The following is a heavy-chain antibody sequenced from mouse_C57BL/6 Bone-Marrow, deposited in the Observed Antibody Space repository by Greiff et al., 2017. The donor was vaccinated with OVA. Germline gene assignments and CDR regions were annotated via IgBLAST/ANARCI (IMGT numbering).Heavy chain of an antibody. J-gene: IGHJ2*01. V-gene: IGHV1-59*01. Sequence: QVQLQQPGAELVRPGTSVKLSCKASGYTFTSYWMHWVKQRPGQGLEWIGVIDPSDSYTNYNQKFKGKATLTVDTSSSTAYMQLSSLTSEDSAVYYCATFLWLRRGLDYWGQGTTLTVSS. CDR1: GYTFTSYW. CDR2: IDPSDSYT. D-gene: IGHD2-2*01. CDR3: ATFLWLRRGLDY.